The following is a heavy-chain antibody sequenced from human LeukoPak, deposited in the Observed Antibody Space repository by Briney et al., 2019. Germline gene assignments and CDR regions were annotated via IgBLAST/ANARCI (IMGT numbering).Heavy chain of an antibody. CDR1: GFTFSNNG. V-gene: IGHV3-30*02. D-gene: IGHD6-6*01. CDR2: IRSDGGEQ. Sequence: GGSLRLSCAASGFTFSNNGMHWVRQAPSKGLDWVAFIRSDGGEQYYADSVKGRFTISRDNSKNTVYLQMNSLRPEDTAVYYCTKESSPGDYWGLGTLVTVSS. J-gene: IGHJ4*02. CDR3: TKESSPGDY.